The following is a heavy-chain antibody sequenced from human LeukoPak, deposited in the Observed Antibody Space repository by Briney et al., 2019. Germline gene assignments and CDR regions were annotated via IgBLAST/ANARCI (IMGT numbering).Heavy chain of an antibody. CDR3: ARDHVYNWNRYYYYYYMDV. D-gene: IGHD1-20*01. Sequence: ASVKVSCKASGYTFTSYGISWVRQAPGQGLEWMGWISAYNGNTNYAQKLQGRVTMTTDTSTSTAYMELRSLRSDDTAVYYCARDHVYNWNRYYYYYYMDVWGKGTTVTVSS. J-gene: IGHJ6*03. V-gene: IGHV1-18*01. CDR2: ISAYNGNT. CDR1: GYTFTSYG.